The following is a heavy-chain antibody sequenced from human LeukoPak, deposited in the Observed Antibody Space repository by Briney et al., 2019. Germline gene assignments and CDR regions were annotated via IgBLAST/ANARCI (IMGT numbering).Heavy chain of an antibody. J-gene: IGHJ4*02. CDR2: IKNDGSYT. CDR3: VRDDGHYGVDY. D-gene: IGHD3-22*01. Sequence: AGGSLRLSCAASGXTFSSHWMHWVRQAPGKELVWVSRIKNDGSYTSDVDSVEGRFTISRDNAKNTLHLQMNSVRAEDTAVYYCVRDDGHYGVDYWGQGTLVTVSS. V-gene: IGHV3-74*01. CDR1: GXTFSSHW.